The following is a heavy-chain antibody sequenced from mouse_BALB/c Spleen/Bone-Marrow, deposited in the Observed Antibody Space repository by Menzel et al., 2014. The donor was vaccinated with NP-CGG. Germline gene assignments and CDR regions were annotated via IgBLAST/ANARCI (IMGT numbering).Heavy chain of an antibody. CDR2: ITSGGRYT. Sequence: EVKLVESGEDLVKSGGSLKLSCAASGFTFSSYGMSWVRQTPDKRLEWVATITSGGRYTYYPDSVKGRFTISRDNAKNTLCLQMSSLKSEDTAMYYCARRGGEKDYFDYWGQGTTLTVSS. CDR1: GFTFSSYG. CDR3: ARRGGEKDYFDY. V-gene: IGHV5-6*01. J-gene: IGHJ2*01.